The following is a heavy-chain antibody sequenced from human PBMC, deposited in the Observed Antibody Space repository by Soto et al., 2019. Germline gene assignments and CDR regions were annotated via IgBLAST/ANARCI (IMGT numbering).Heavy chain of an antibody. CDR2: ISWNSGSI. J-gene: IGHJ6*02. CDR3: AKATSWALTAADV. D-gene: IGHD2-2*01. V-gene: IGHV3-9*01. CDR1: GFTFDDYA. Sequence: EVQLVESGGGLVQPGRSLRLSCAASGFTFDDYAMHWVRQAPGKGLEWVSGISWNSGSIGYADSVKGRFTISRDNAKNSLYLQMNSLRAEDTDLYYCAKATSWALTAADVWGQGTTVTVSS.